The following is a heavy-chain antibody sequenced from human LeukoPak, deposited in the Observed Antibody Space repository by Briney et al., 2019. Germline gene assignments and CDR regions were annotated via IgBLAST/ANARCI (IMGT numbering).Heavy chain of an antibody. Sequence: KPSETLSLTSAVPGYSISSGYYWGWIRQPPRKGLEWIGSIYHIGSTYYNPSLKSRVTISVDTSKNQFSLKLSSVTAADTAVYYCARSFVDCSSTSCYSDLFDYWGQGTLVTVSS. CDR1: GYSISSGYY. CDR3: ARSFVDCSSTSCYSDLFDY. D-gene: IGHD2-2*01. J-gene: IGHJ4*02. V-gene: IGHV4-38-2*01. CDR2: IYHIGST.